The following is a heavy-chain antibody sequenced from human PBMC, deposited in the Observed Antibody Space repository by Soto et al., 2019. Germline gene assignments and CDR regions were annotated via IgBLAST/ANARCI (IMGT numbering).Heavy chain of an antibody. V-gene: IGHV1-69*01. CDR1: GGTFSSYA. Sequence: QVQLVQSGAEVKKPGSSVKVSCKASGGTFSSYAISWVRQAPGQGLEWMGGIIPIFGTANYAQKFQGRVTITADQSTRSACMEQSKLRSEDTAVYYWARRYDSSGPYLAPQPLWWFDPWGQGTLVTVSS. J-gene: IGHJ5*02. D-gene: IGHD3-22*01. CDR3: ARRYDSSGPYLAPQPLWWFDP. CDR2: IIPIFGTA.